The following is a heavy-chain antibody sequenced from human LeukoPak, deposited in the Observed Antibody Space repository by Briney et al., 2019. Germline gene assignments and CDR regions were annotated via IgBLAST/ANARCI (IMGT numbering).Heavy chain of an antibody. CDR1: GFTFSSYG. CDR3: ARVQYGSGSLIYYYYYMDV. CDR2: IRYDGSNK. Sequence: GGSLRLSCAASGFTFSSYGMSWVRQAPGKGLEWVAFIRYDGSNKYYADSVKGRFTISRDNSKNTLYLQMNSLRAEDTAVYYCARVQYGSGSLIYYYYYMDVWGKGTTVTISS. J-gene: IGHJ6*03. V-gene: IGHV3-30*02. D-gene: IGHD3-10*01.